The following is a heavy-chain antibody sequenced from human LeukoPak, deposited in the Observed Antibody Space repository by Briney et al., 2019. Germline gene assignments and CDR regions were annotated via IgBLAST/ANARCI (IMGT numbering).Heavy chain of an antibody. CDR1: GGSISSGDYY. J-gene: IGHJ4*02. Sequence: SETLSLTCTVSGGSISSGDYYWSWIRQPPGKGLERIGYIYYSGSTYYNPSLKSRVTISVDTSKNQFSLKLSSVTAADTAVYYCARGLAPGYSSSWGPDYWGQGTLVTVSS. CDR3: ARGLAPGYSSSWGPDY. D-gene: IGHD6-19*01. V-gene: IGHV4-30-4*01. CDR2: IYYSGST.